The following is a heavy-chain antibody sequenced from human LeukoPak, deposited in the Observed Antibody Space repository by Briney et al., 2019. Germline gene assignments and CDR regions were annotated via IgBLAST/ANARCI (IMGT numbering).Heavy chain of an antibody. CDR1: GFTFSSYA. V-gene: IGHV3-23*01. Sequence: GGSLRLSCAASGFTFSSYAMSWVRQAPGKGLEWVSAISGSGGSTYYADSVKGRFTISRDNSKNTLYLQMNSLRAEDTAVYYCAKRRARYYDSSGYLARGQGTLVTVSS. J-gene: IGHJ4*02. D-gene: IGHD3-22*01. CDR2: ISGSGGST. CDR3: AKRRARYYDSSGYLA.